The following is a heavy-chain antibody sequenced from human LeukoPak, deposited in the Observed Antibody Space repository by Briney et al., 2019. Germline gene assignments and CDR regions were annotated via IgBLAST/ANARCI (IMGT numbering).Heavy chain of an antibody. CDR1: GYTFTGYF. D-gene: IGHD3-22*01. J-gene: IGHJ4*02. Sequence: ASVKVSCKASGYTFTGYFMHWVRQAPGQGLEWMGWINPNSGGTNYTLKFQGRVTMTRDPSISTAYMELSSLRSDDTAVYYCARDERYDSSGYPFDQWGQGTLVTVSS. CDR3: ARDERYDSSGYPFDQ. CDR2: INPNSGGT. V-gene: IGHV1-2*02.